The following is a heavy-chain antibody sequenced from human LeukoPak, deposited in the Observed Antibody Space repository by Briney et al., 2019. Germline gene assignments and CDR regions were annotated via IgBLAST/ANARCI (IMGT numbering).Heavy chain of an antibody. D-gene: IGHD3-10*01. CDR2: VSYSGST. Sequence: SETLSLTCTVSDGSISSYYWSWIRQPPGKGLEWIGYVSYSGSTNYNPSLKSRLTILVDTSKNQFSLKLGSVTAADTAVYYCASKRHASASGAFDIWGQGTMVTFSS. V-gene: IGHV4-59*12. J-gene: IGHJ3*02. CDR1: DGSISSYY. CDR3: ASKRHASASGAFDI.